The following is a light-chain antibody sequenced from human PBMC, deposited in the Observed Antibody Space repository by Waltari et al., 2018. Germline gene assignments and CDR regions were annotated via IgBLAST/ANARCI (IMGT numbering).Light chain of an antibody. CDR2: TVS. J-gene: IGKJ2*01. V-gene: IGKV2-30*02. Sequence: DVVMTQSPLSLPVTLAQPASISCNSSQSLVHSNGNTYLHWFQQSPGQSPRRLIYTVSNQESGVPDRFSGIGSGTDFTLKLSRVEAEDVGVYYCMQGTHWPYTFGQGTRLDIK. CDR3: MQGTHWPYT. CDR1: QSLVHSNGNTY.